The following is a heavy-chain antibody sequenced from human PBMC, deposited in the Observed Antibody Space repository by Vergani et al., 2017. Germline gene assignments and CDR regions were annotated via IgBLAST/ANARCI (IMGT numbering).Heavy chain of an antibody. CDR1: GFSFSDHY. D-gene: IGHD1-26*01. V-gene: IGHV3-11*04. Sequence: QVQLVESGGGLVKPGGSLRLSCAASGFSFSDHYMTWIRQAPGKGLEWVSYISNSGNTIEYADSVKGRFSISRDNAKSSLFLQMNSLRAEDTAVYYCAKCHIRWELPGGHLDYWGQGTLVTVSS. CDR3: AKCHIRWELPGGHLDY. J-gene: IGHJ4*02. CDR2: ISNSGNTI.